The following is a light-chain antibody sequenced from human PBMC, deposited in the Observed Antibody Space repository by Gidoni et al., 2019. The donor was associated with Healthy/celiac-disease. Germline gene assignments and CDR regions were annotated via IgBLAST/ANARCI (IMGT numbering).Light chain of an antibody. CDR3: QQRSNLPPWT. CDR2: DAS. CDR1: QSVSSD. V-gene: IGKV3-11*01. Sequence: IVLKQSAATLSLSPGERATLSCRASQSVSSDLAWYPQKPAQAHKLHIYDASNRATGIPARFSGSGSGTDFALTNSSLEPEDVAGYYCQQRSNLPPWTFGQGTKVEIK. J-gene: IGKJ1*01.